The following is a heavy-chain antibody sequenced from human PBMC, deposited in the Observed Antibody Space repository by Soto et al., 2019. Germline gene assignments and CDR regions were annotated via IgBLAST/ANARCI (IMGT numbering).Heavy chain of an antibody. CDR2: INANGGGT. Sequence: ASVKVSCKASGCSFTGYYMHWVGQAPVRGLEWMGWINANGGGTKYAKKFQGRVTMTRDTSSSTAYMELSRLTSDDTAVYYCARDGLTTLELPTTFWAQGTSVTVSS. CDR3: ARDGLTTLELPTTF. V-gene: IGHV1-2*02. CDR1: GCSFTGYY. D-gene: IGHD1-1*01. J-gene: IGHJ1*01.